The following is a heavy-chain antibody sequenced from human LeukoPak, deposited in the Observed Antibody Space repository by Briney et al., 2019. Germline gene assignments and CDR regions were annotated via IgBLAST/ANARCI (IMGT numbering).Heavy chain of an antibody. J-gene: IGHJ6*02. V-gene: IGHV4-30-4*01. CDR2: IYYSGST. Sequence: PSETLSLTCTVSGGSISSGDYYWSWIRQPPGKGLEWIGCIYYSGSTYYNPSLKSRVTISVDTSKNQFSLKLSSVTAADTAVYYCASSSRDYYGSGSYYGPNRYYYGMDVWGQGTTVTVSS. D-gene: IGHD3-10*01. CDR3: ASSSRDYYGSGSYYGPNRYYYGMDV. CDR1: GGSISSGDYY.